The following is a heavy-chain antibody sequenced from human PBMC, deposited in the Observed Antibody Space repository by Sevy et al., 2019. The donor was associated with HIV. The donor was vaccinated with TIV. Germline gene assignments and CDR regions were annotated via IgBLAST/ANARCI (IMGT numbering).Heavy chain of an antibody. V-gene: IGHV3-7*01. J-gene: IGHJ4*02. CDR3: ARDDGIYYFHY. CDR2: IKQDAGQK. CDR1: EFTFSKYW. Sequence: GGSLRLSCAASEFTFSKYWMGWVRQAPGKGLEWVANIKQDAGQKYYVDSVKGRFTISRDNAKNSLYLQMNSLRAEDTAVYFCARDDGIYYFHYWSQGTLVTVSS. D-gene: IGHD1-26*01.